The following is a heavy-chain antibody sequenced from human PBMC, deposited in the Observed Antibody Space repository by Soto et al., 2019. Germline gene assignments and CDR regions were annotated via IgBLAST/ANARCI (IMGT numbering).Heavy chain of an antibody. V-gene: IGHV3-23*01. Sequence: GGSLRLSCAASGFTFSSYAMSWVRQAPGKGLEWASAISGSGGSTYYADSVKGRFTISRDNSKNTLYLQMNSLRAEDTAVYYCAKGAIFGVVIINTGYFDYWGQGTLVTVSS. CDR1: GFTFSSYA. J-gene: IGHJ4*02. CDR3: AKGAIFGVVIINTGYFDY. CDR2: ISGSGGST. D-gene: IGHD3-3*01.